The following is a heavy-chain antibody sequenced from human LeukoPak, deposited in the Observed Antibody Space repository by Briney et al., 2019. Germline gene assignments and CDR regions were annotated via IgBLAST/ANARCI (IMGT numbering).Heavy chain of an antibody. CDR2: IIPIFGTA. D-gene: IGHD2-2*02. V-gene: IGHV1-69*01. Sequence: ASVKVSCKASGGTFSSYAISWVRQAPGQGLEWMGGIIPIFGTANYAQKFQGRVTITADESTSTAYMELRSLRSDDTAVYYCAREREDHIVVVPAAIRYFDYWGQGTLVTVSS. CDR3: AREREDHIVVVPAAIRYFDY. J-gene: IGHJ4*02. CDR1: GGTFSSYA.